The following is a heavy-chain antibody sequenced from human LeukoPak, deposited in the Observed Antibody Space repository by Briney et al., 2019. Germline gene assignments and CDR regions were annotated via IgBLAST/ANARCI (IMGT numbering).Heavy chain of an antibody. CDR2: IYYSGST. D-gene: IGHD2-2*01. V-gene: IGHV4-31*03. Sequence: SETLSLTCTVSGGSISSGGYYWSWISQHPGKGLEWIGYIYYSGSTYYNPSLKSRVTISVDTSKNQFSLKLSSVTAADTAVYYCARDRYCSSTSCYFSYYYGMDVWGQGTTVTVSS. J-gene: IGHJ6*02. CDR3: ARDRYCSSTSCYFSYYYGMDV. CDR1: GGSISSGGYY.